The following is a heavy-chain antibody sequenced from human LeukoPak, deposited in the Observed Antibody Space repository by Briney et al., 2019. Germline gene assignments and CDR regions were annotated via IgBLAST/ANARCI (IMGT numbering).Heavy chain of an antibody. J-gene: IGHJ5*02. CDR3: AREDSLYYYDSSGYYGWFDP. D-gene: IGHD3-22*01. CDR1: GFTFSSYS. CDR2: ISSSSSTI. Sequence: GGSLRLSCAASGFTFSSYSMTWVRQAPGKGLEWVSYISSSSSTIYYADSVKGRFTISRDNSKNTLYLQMNSLRAEDTAVYYCAREDSLYYYDSSGYYGWFDPWGQGTLVTVSS. V-gene: IGHV3-48*01.